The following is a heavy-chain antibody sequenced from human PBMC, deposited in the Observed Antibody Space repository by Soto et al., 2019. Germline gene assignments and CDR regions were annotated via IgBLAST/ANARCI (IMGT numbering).Heavy chain of an antibody. D-gene: IGHD6-6*01. J-gene: IGHJ4*02. V-gene: IGHV3-30*18. CDR1: GFTFSSYG. CDR3: AKDLSIAARPPSYFDY. CDR2: ISYDGSNK. Sequence: PGGSLRLSCAASGFTFSSYGMHWVRQAPGKGLEWVAVISYDGSNKYYADSVKGRFTISRDNSKNTLYLQMNSLRAEDTAVYYCAKDLSIAARPPSYFDYWGQGTLVTVSS.